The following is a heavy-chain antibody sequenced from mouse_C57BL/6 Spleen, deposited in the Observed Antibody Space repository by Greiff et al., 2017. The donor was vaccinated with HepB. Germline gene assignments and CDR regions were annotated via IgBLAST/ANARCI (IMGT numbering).Heavy chain of an antibody. CDR1: GYTFTSYW. V-gene: IGHV1-5*01. CDR3: TRGANWDEPWFAY. D-gene: IGHD4-1*01. Sequence: EVQLQESGTVLARPGASVKMSCKTSGYTFTSYWMHWVKQRPGQGLEWIGAIYPGNSDTSYNQKFKGKAKLTAVTSASTAYMELSSLTNEDSAVYYCTRGANWDEPWFAYWGQGTLVTVSA. J-gene: IGHJ3*01. CDR2: IYPGNSDT.